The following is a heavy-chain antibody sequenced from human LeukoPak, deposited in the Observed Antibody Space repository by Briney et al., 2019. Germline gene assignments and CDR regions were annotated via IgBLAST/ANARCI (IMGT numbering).Heavy chain of an antibody. V-gene: IGHV1-2*02. J-gene: IGHJ3*02. CDR1: GYTFTDYY. D-gene: IGHD3-22*01. CDR2: INPNSGGT. CDR3: ARDRRRITMVVDI. Sequence: EGPVKVSCQASGYTFTDYYMHWVRQAPGQGLEWMGWINPNSGGTYYAQKFQGRVTMTWDRSTTSTYMELSSLRSDDTAMYFCARDRRRITMVVDIWGQGTMVTVSS.